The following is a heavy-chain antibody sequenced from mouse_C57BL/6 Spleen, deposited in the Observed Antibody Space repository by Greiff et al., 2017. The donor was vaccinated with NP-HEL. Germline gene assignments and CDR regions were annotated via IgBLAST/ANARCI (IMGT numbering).Heavy chain of an antibody. CDR1: GFTFSSYT. V-gene: IGHV5-9*01. Sequence: EVQLVESGGGLVKPGGSLKLSCAASGFTFSSYTMSWVRQTPEKRLEWVATISGGGGNTYYPDSVKGRFTISSDNAKNTLYLQMSSLRSEDTALYYCARSYYDYDKDAMDDWGQGTSVTVSS. J-gene: IGHJ4*01. CDR2: ISGGGGNT. CDR3: ARSYYDYDKDAMDD. D-gene: IGHD2-4*01.